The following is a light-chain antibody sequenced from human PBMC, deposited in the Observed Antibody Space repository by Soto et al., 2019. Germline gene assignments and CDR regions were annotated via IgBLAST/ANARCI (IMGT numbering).Light chain of an antibody. Sequence: QSALTQPASVSGSPGQSITISCTGTSSDLGGYNFVSWYQHHPGKAPKLMIYQVSNRPSGVSNRFSGSKSGNTASLTISGLQAEDEADYYCCSYTSRSPYVFGTGTKLTVL. CDR2: QVS. CDR1: SSDLGGYNF. V-gene: IGLV2-14*01. CDR3: CSYTSRSPYV. J-gene: IGLJ1*01.